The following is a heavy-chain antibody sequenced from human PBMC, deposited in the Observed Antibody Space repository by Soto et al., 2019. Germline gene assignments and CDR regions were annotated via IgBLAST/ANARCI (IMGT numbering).Heavy chain of an antibody. Sequence: SETLSLTCTVSGASISNYHWNWIRQPPGRGLEWVGYMSNSGHTSSSPSLTSRVTMSVDTSKNHFYLRLYSATAADTAVYYCARHGGSETYYQQFDFWGQGTLVTVSS. CDR3: ARHGGSETYYQQFDF. D-gene: IGHD3-10*01. J-gene: IGHJ5*01. CDR2: MSNSGHT. V-gene: IGHV4-59*08. CDR1: GASISNYH.